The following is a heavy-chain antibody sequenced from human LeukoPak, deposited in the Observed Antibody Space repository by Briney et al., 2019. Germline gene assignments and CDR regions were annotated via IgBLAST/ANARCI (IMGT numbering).Heavy chain of an antibody. D-gene: IGHD5-18*01. V-gene: IGHV4-61*02. J-gene: IGHJ6*03. CDR3: ARVSREDTAMVYYYYMDV. CDR1: GGSISSGSYY. Sequence: PSETLSLTCTVSGGSISSGSYYWSWIRQPAGKGLEWIGRIYTSGSTNYNPSLKSRVTISVDTSKNQFSLKLSSVTAADTAVYYCARVSREDTAMVYYYYMDVWGKGTTVTVSS. CDR2: IYTSGST.